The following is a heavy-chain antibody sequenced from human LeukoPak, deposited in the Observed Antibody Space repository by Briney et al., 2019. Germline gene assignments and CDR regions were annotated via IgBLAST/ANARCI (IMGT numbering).Heavy chain of an antibody. CDR2: ISSSSSTI. CDR3: ARAGGRRLRFLEWGVDY. J-gene: IGHJ4*02. D-gene: IGHD3-3*01. V-gene: IGHV3-48*01. Sequence: TGGSLRLSCAASGFTFSSYSMNWARQAPGKGLEWVSYISSSSSTIYYADSVKGRFTISRDNAKNSLYLQMNSLRAEDTAVYYCARAGGRRLRFLEWGVDYWGQGTLVTVSS. CDR1: GFTFSSYS.